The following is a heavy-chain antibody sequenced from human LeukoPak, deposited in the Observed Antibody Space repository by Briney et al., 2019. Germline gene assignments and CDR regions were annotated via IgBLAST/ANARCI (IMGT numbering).Heavy chain of an antibody. CDR1: GFTFSSYA. D-gene: IGHD2-2*01. CDR2: ISYDGSYK. CDR3: ARDVHYQLLVGYGMDV. J-gene: IGHJ6*02. Sequence: PGGSLRLSCAASGFTFSSYAMHWVRQAPGKGLEWVAVISYDGSYKYYADSVKGRFTISRDDSKNTLYLQMNSLRAEDTAVFYCARDVHYQLLVGYGMDVWGQGTTVTVSS. V-gene: IGHV3-30-3*01.